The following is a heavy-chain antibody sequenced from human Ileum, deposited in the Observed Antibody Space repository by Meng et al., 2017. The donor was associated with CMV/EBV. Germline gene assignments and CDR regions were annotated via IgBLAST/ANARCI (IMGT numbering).Heavy chain of an antibody. CDR3: ARRNWFDP. Sequence: LCLSCAASGFIFSDYSMDWVRQAPGKGLEWISYISTSGTTIYYADSVKGRFSISRDNANNLLYLQMNSLRVDDTAVYYCARRNWFDPWGQGTLVTVSS. J-gene: IGHJ5*02. V-gene: IGHV3-11*01. CDR2: ISTSGTTI. CDR1: GFIFSDYS.